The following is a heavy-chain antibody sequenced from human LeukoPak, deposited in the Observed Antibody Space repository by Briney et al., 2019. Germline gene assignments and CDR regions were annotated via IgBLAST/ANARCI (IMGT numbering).Heavy chain of an antibody. Sequence: GESLKISCKGSGYSFTSYWLGWVRQMPGKGLEWMGSIYPGDSDSRYSPSFQGQVTISADKSISTAYLQWSSLKASDTAMYYCATQVNYYDTSEDAFDIWGQGTMVTVSS. CDR2: IYPGDSDS. CDR3: ATQVNYYDTSEDAFDI. V-gene: IGHV5-51*01. J-gene: IGHJ3*02. CDR1: GYSFTSYW. D-gene: IGHD3-22*01.